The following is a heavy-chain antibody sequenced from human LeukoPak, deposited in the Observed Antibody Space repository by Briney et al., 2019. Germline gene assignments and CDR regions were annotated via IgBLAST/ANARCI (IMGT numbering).Heavy chain of an antibody. CDR1: GYSFTSYW. CDR3: ARHGRELRYFDWSEPISQWFDP. V-gene: IGHV5-51*01. J-gene: IGHJ5*02. Sequence: GESLKISCKGSGYSFTSYWIGWVRQMPGKGLEWMGIIYPGDSDTRYSPSFQGQVTISADKSISTAYLQWSSLKASDTAMYYCARHGRELRYFDWSEPISQWFDPWGQGTLVTVSS. D-gene: IGHD3-9*01. CDR2: IYPGDSDT.